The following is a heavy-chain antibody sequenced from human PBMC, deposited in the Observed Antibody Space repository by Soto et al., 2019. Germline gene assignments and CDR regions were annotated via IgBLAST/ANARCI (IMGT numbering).Heavy chain of an antibody. V-gene: IGHV4-39*02. CDR1: GGSISSSTYY. CDR2: IYYSGST. D-gene: IGHD5-12*01. CDR3: AREGDGYNLPTFDY. J-gene: IGHJ4*02. Sequence: SETLSLTCTVSGGSISSSTYYWGWIRQPPGKGLEWIGSIYYSGSTYYSPSLKSRLTISVDTSKNQFSLKLSSVTAADTAVYYCAREGDGYNLPTFDYSGTGTLVTVSS.